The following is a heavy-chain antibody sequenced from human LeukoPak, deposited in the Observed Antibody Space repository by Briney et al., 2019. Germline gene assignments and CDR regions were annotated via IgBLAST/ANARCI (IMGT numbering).Heavy chain of an antibody. V-gene: IGHV1-18*01. CDR2: ISAYNGNT. J-gene: IGHJ4*02. CDR1: GYTFTSYG. D-gene: IGHD6-19*01. Sequence: ASVKVSCKASGYTFTSYGISWVRQAPGQGLEWMGWISAYNGNTNYAQKLQGRVTMTTDTSTSTAYMELRSLRSVDTAVYYCARDAPGEVTVAGDFDYWGQGTLVTVSS. CDR3: ARDAPGEVTVAGDFDY.